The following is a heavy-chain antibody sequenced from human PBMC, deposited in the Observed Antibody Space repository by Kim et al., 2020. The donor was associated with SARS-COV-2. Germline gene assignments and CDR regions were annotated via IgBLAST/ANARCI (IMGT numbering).Heavy chain of an antibody. Sequence: GGSLRLSCAASGFTFDDYAMHWVRQAPGKGLEWVSGISWNSGSIGYADSVKGRFTISRDNAKNSLYLQMNSLRAEDTALYYCAKAHRPASGYYDHIPYFDYWGQGTLVTVSS. CDR1: GFTFDDYA. V-gene: IGHV3-9*01. D-gene: IGHD3-22*01. CDR2: ISWNSGSI. J-gene: IGHJ4*02. CDR3: AKAHRPASGYYDHIPYFDY.